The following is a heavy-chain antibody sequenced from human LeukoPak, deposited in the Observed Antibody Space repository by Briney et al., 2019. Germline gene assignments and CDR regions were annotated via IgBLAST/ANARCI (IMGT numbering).Heavy chain of an antibody. CDR1: GDSVSSNSAA. CDR3: ARSHWNYDNWFDP. V-gene: IGHV6-1*01. J-gene: IGHJ5*02. D-gene: IGHD1-7*01. CDR2: TYYMSKWYN. Sequence: SQTLSLTCAISGDSVSSNSAAWNWIRQSPSRGLEWLGRTYYMSKWYNGYAVSVKSRITINPETSKNQFSLQLKSVTPEDTAVYYCARSHWNYDNWFDPWGQGTLVTVSS.